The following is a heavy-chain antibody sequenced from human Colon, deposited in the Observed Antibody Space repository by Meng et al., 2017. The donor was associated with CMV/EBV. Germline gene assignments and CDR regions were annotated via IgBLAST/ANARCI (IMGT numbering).Heavy chain of an antibody. CDR3: AKRVQPDSGYSN. J-gene: IGHJ4*02. D-gene: IGHD3-22*01. Sequence: GRVGQTGAEGKKPAASEQLSCKASGYTFPANFMHWVRQAPGQGLEWMGWINPPNGDTKYAQKFEGRVTITRDTSISTVYMELNSLTSDDTAVYYCAKRVQPDSGYSNWGQGTLVTVSS. CDR2: INPPNGDT. CDR1: GYTFPANF. V-gene: IGHV1-2*02.